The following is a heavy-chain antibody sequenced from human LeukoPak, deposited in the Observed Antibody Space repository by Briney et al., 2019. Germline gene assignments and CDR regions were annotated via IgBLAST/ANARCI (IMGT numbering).Heavy chain of an antibody. CDR3: AKDWRADY. CDR1: GFSFSNYR. Sequence: GGSLRLSCAASGFSFSNYRMHWVRQAPGKGPEWVAIVSNDEINKYYADSVKGRFTISRDNSKNTLYLQMDSLRVEDTAVYYCAKDWRADYWGQGTLVTVSS. V-gene: IGHV3-30*18. CDR2: VSNDEINK. J-gene: IGHJ4*02.